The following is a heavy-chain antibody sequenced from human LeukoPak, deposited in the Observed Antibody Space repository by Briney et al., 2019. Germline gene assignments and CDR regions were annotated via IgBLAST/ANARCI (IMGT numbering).Heavy chain of an antibody. CDR2: ISWNSGSI. V-gene: IGHV3-9*03. CDR3: AKSATDSVAGKESLDY. Sequence: GGSLRLSCAASGFTFDDYAMHWVRQAPGKGLEWVSGISWNSGSIGYADSVKGRFTISRDNAKNSLYLQMNSLRAEDMALYYCAKSATDSVAGKESLDYWGQGTLVTVSS. J-gene: IGHJ4*02. D-gene: IGHD6-19*01. CDR1: GFTFDDYA.